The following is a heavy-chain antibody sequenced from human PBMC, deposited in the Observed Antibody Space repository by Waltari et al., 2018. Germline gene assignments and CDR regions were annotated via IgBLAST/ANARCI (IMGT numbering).Heavy chain of an antibody. CDR3: ARDAYYSDSSGYHFDY. CDR1: GFPFSTYS. D-gene: IGHD3-22*01. CDR2: ISGSSSTI. V-gene: IGHV3-48*04. J-gene: IGHJ4*02. Sequence: EVQLVASGGGLVQPGQSLRLSCAASGFPFSTYSMNWVRQAPGKGLEWVSYISGSSSTIYYAGSVKGRFTISRDNAKNSLFLQMNSLRAEDTAVYYCARDAYYSDSSGYHFDYWGQGTLVTVSS.